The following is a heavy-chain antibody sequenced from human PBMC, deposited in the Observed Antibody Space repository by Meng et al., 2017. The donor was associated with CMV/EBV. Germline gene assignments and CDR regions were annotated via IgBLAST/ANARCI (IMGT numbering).Heavy chain of an antibody. CDR1: GFTFSSYE. J-gene: IGHJ4*02. Sequence: GESLKISCAASGFTFSSYEMNWVRQAPGKGLERVSYISSSGSTIYYADSVKGRFTISRDNAKNSLYLQMNSLRAEDTAVYYCARGVGGFWDYCGGDCYSYYWGQGTLVTVSS. CDR2: ISSSGSTI. D-gene: IGHD2-21*01. CDR3: ARGVGGFWDYCGGDCYSYY. V-gene: IGHV3-48*03.